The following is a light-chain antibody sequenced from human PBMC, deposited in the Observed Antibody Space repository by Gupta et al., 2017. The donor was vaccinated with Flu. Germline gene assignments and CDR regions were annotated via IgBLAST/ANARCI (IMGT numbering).Light chain of an antibody. CDR2: DVS. Sequence: QSALPQPRSVSGSPGPSVTISCTGTSSDVGGYNYVSWYQQHPGKAPKLMIYDVSKRPSGVPDRFSGSKSGNTASLTISGLQAEEEADYYCCSYAGSYTWVFGGGTKLTVL. CDR1: SSDVGGYNY. CDR3: CSYAGSYTWV. V-gene: IGLV2-11*01. J-gene: IGLJ3*02.